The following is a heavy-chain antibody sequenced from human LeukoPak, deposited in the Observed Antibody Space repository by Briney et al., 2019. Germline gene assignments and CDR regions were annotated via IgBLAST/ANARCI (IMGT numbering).Heavy chain of an antibody. Sequence: GGSLRLSCAASGFTFSDYYMSWIRQAPGKGLEWVSYISSSGSTIYYADSVKGRFTISRDNAKNSLYLQMNSLRAEDTAVYYCARDGGEWFGELLQERLYYYYGMDVWGQGTTVTVSS. V-gene: IGHV3-11*01. CDR2: ISSSGSTI. D-gene: IGHD3-10*01. J-gene: IGHJ6*02. CDR1: GFTFSDYY. CDR3: ARDGGEWFGELLQERLYYYYGMDV.